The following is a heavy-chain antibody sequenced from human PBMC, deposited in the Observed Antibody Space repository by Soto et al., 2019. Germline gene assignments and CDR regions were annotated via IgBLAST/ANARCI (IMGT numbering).Heavy chain of an antibody. CDR2: IDPSDSHT. J-gene: IGHJ4*02. V-gene: IGHV5-10-1*01. CDR1: GYSFAGYW. Sequence: GESLKISCKGSGYSFAGYWITWVRQKPGKGLEWMGRIDPSDSHTYYSPSFRGHVTISVTKSITTVFLQWSSLRASDTAMYYCARQIYDSDTGPNFQYYFDSWGQGTPVTVSS. CDR3: ARQIYDSDTGPNFQYYFDS. D-gene: IGHD3-22*01.